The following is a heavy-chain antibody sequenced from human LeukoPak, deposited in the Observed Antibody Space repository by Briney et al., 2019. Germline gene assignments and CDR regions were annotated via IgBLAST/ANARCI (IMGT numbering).Heavy chain of an antibody. CDR2: IRQDANEI. Sequence: GGSLRLSCTASGFTFSNYWMSWVRQTPGKGLEWVANIRQDANEIYYVDSVKGRFTISRDNAKNSLYLQMNSLRAEDTAVYYCAKNTMVRGYYFDYWGQGTLVTVSS. CDR1: GFTFSNYW. CDR3: AKNTMVRGYYFDY. V-gene: IGHV3-7*01. D-gene: IGHD3-10*01. J-gene: IGHJ4*02.